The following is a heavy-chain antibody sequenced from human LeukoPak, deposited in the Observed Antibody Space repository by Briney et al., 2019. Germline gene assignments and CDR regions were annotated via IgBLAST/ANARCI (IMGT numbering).Heavy chain of an antibody. V-gene: IGHV3-74*01. J-gene: IGHJ6*03. CDR3: ARAGPGGYSGWYSPYYYYYMDV. CDR2: INSDGSST. D-gene: IGHD6-19*01. CDR1: GFTFSSYW. Sequence: GGSLRLSCAASGFTFSSYWMHWVRQAPGKWLVWVSRINSDGSSTSYADSVKGRFTISRDNAKNTLYLQMNSLRAEDTAVYYCARAGPGGYSGWYSPYYYYYMDVWGKGTTVTVSS.